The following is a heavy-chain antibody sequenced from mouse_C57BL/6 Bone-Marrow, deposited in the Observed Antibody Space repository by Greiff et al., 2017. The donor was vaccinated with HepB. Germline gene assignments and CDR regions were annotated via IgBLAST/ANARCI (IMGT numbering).Heavy chain of an antibody. CDR3: ARGSSCWYFDV. D-gene: IGHD1-1*01. Sequence: VQLQQPGAELVTPGASVKLSCKASGYTFTSYWMHWVKQRPGRGLEWIGRIDPSSGGTKYNEKFKSKATLTVDKPSSTAYMQLSSLTSEDSAVYYCARGSSCWYFDVWGTGTTVTVSS. CDR2: IDPSSGGT. J-gene: IGHJ1*03. V-gene: IGHV1-72*01. CDR1: GYTFTSYW.